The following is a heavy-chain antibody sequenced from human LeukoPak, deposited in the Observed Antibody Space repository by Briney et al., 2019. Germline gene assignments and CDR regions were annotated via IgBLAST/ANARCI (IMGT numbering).Heavy chain of an antibody. CDR2: IYYSGST. Sequence: SETLSLTCTVSGGSISSSSYYWGWIRQPPGKGLEWIGSIYYSGSTYYNPSLKSRVTISVDTSKNQFSLKLSSMTAADTAVYYCARARRIQLWLIATYYFDYWGQGTLVTVSS. J-gene: IGHJ4*02. D-gene: IGHD5-18*01. CDR3: ARARRIQLWLIATYYFDY. CDR1: GGSISSSSYY. V-gene: IGHV4-39*01.